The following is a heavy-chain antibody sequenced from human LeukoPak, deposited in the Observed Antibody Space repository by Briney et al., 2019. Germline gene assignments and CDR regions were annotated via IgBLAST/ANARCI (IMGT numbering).Heavy chain of an antibody. V-gene: IGHV4-59*01. CDR1: GGSISDNY. D-gene: IGHD5-12*01. CDR2: MSYSGRT. J-gene: IGHJ5*02. CDR3: ARGMAAAYDYNWFDP. Sequence: PSETLSLTCIVSGGSISDNYWSWIRQPPGKGLEHIGYMSYSGRTSYNPSLKSRVTISLDTSKNQFSLKLTSVTAADTAVYFCARGMAAAYDYNWFDPWGQGTLVTVSS.